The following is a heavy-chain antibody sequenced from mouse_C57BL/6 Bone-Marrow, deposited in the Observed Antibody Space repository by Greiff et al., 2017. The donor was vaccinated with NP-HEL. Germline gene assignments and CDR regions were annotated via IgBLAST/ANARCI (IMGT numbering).Heavy chain of an antibody. J-gene: IGHJ4*01. V-gene: IGHV5-4*03. CDR1: GFTFSSYA. Sequence: DVMLVESGGGLVKPGGSLKLSCAASGFTFSSYAMSWVRQTPEKRLEWVATISDGGSYTYYPDNVKGRFTISRDNAKNNLYLQMSHLKSEDTAMYYCARYLGDYAMDYWGQGTSVTVSS. CDR3: ARYLGDYAMDY. CDR2: ISDGGSYT.